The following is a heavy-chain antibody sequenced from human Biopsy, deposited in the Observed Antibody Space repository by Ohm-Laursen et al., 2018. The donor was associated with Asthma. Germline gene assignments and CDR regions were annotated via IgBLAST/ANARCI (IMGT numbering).Heavy chain of an antibody. D-gene: IGHD6-19*01. V-gene: IGHV1-69*01. CDR1: GDTFRTSA. Sequence: SSVKVSCKTSGDTFRTSAFSWVRQAPGQGLEWLGGIMTVFGTTNYAQKFQGRVTITADESTSTAYMEVTSLRSEDTAIYYCARCQVGYSSGWSLLLKKIYYSGMDVWGQGTAVTVSS. CDR3: ARCQVGYSSGWSLLLKKIYYSGMDV. J-gene: IGHJ6*02. CDR2: IMTVFGTT.